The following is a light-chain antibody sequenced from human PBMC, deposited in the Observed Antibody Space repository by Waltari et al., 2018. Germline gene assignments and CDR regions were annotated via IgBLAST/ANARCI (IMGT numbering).Light chain of an antibody. V-gene: IGLV1-51*01. CDR1: SSNIGHNF. CDR2: DNN. CDR3: GTWDSSLSAVV. Sequence: QSVFTPPPSVSAEPGQKVPIPCSGSSSNIGHNFVSWYPPPPATAPKLLIYDNNKRPSGMPDRFSGSKSGTSATLGITRLQTGDEADYYCGTWDSSLSAVVFGGGTKLTVL. J-gene: IGLJ2*01.